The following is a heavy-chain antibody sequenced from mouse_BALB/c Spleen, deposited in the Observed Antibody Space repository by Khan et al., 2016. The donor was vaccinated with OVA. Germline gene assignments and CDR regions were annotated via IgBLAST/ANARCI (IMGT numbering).Heavy chain of an antibody. Sequence: QVQLQQSGPGLVAPAQTLSITCTVSGFSLISYGVNWVRQPPGKGLEWLGVIWAGGSTNYNSALMSRLSISKDNSKSQVFLKMNSLQTDDTAMYYGARFYDSYYAMDYWGQGTSVTVSS. CDR1: GFSLISYG. CDR2: IWAGGST. D-gene: IGHD2-3*01. V-gene: IGHV2-9*02. CDR3: ARFYDSYYAMDY. J-gene: IGHJ4*01.